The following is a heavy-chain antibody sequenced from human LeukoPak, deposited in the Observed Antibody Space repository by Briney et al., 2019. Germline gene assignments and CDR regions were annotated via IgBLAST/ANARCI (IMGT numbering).Heavy chain of an antibody. J-gene: IGHJ4*02. D-gene: IGHD4-23*01. V-gene: IGHV3-23*01. CDR1: GFTFSGFD. CDR2: ISGSGATT. CDR3: AKGCLLRWPYYFDY. Sequence: PGGSLRLSCAASGFTFSGFDMSWVRQAPGRGLEWVSGISGSGATTYYADSVKDRFTTSRDNSKNTLYLQMNSLRAEDTAVYYCAKGCLLRWPYYFDYWGQGTLVTVSS.